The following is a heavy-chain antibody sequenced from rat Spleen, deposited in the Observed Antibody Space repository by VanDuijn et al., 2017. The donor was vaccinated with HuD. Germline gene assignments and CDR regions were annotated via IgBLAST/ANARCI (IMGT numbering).Heavy chain of an antibody. CDR3: IRLNYVMDA. J-gene: IGHJ4*01. CDR2: IKYDGSST. V-gene: IGHV5-29*01. CDR1: GFTFSNYG. Sequence: EVKLAESGGGLVQPGRSLKLSCAASGFTFSNYGMAWVRQAPTKGLEWVATIKYDGSSTYHRDSVKGRFTISRDNAQNILYLQMNSLRSEDTATYYCIRLNYVMDAWGQGASVTVSS.